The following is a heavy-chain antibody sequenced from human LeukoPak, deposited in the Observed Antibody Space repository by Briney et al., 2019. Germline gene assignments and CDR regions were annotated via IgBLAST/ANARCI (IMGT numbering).Heavy chain of an antibody. CDR1: GFTFSSYA. J-gene: IGHJ4*02. V-gene: IGHV3-30*04. CDR3: ARGGVAGTVVDY. D-gene: IGHD6-19*01. CDR2: ISYDGSNK. Sequence: GGSLRLSCAASGFTFSSYAMHWVRQAPGKGLEWVAVISYDGSNKYYADSVKGRFTISRDNSKNTLYLQMNSLRAEDTAVYYCARGGVAGTVVDYWGQGTLVTVSS.